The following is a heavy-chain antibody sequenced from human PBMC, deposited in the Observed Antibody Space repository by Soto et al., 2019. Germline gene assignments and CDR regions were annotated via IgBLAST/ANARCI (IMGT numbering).Heavy chain of an antibody. CDR2: IYHTGST. CDR3: ARRHSSNWYGLDY. D-gene: IGHD6-13*01. V-gene: IGHV4-38-2*01. CDR1: GYSTSNGYY. Sequence: SETLSLTCAVSGYSTSNGYYWGWIRQPPGKGLEWIGSIYHTGSTYYNPSLKSRVTISVDTSKNQFSLKLSSVTAADTAVYYCARRHSSNWYGLDYWGKGTLVTVSS. J-gene: IGHJ4*02.